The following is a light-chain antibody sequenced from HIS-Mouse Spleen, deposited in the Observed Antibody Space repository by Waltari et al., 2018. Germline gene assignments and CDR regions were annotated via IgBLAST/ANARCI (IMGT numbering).Light chain of an antibody. CDR1: SSNIGSNY. Sequence: QSVLTQPPSASGTPGQRVTISCSGSSSNIGSNYVYWYQQLPGTAPKLLIYRNNRRPSGVPARFPGSKSGTSASLAISGLRSEDEADYYCAAWDDSLSGPWVFGGGTKLTVL. CDR2: RNN. V-gene: IGLV1-47*01. CDR3: AAWDDSLSGPWV. J-gene: IGLJ3*02.